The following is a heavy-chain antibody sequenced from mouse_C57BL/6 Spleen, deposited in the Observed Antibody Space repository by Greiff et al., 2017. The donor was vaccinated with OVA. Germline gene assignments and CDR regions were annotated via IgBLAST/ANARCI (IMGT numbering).Heavy chain of an antibody. V-gene: IGHV1-52*01. J-gene: IGHJ2*01. CDR3: ARGRDYYFDY. Sequence: VQLQQPGAELVRPGSSVKLSCKASGYTFTSYWMHWVKQRPIQGLEWIGNIDPSDSETHYTQKFKDKATLTVDKSSSTAYMQLSSLTSEDSAVYYCARGRDYYFDYWGQGTTLTVSS. CDR2: IDPSDSET. CDR1: GYTFTSYW.